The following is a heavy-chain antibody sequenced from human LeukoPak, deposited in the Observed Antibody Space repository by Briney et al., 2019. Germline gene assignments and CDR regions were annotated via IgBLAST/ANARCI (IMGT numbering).Heavy chain of an antibody. Sequence: GRSLRLSCAASGFTFSSYGMHWVRQAPGKGLGWVAAISYDGSKKYYADSVKGRFTISRDNSKNTLYLQMSSLRAEDTAVYYCAKGGYSGSAYLDYWGQGTLVTVSS. J-gene: IGHJ4*02. V-gene: IGHV3-30*18. CDR1: GFTFSSYG. CDR2: ISYDGSKK. D-gene: IGHD5-12*01. CDR3: AKGGYSGSAYLDY.